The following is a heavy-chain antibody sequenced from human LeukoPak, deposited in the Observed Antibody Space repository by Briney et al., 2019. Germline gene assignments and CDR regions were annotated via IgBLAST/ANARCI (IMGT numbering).Heavy chain of an antibody. J-gene: IGHJ4*02. CDR1: GYTFTGYH. CDR3: ARDQGSLTRSWYTGY. Sequence: ASVKVSCKASGYTFTGYHIHWVRQAPGQGLEWMGRINPYSGDTNFAQKFQGRVTMTRDTSITTAYMDLSSLTPDDTVVYFCARDQGSLTRSWYTGYWGQGTQVTVSS. D-gene: IGHD6-13*01. CDR2: INPYSGDT. V-gene: IGHV1-2*05.